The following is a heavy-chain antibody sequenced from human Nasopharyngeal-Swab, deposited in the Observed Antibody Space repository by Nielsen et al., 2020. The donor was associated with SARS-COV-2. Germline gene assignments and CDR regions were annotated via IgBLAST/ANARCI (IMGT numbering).Heavy chain of an antibody. Sequence: GESLKISCAASGFTFSGSAMHWVRQASGKGPEWVGRIRSKANSYATAYAASVKGRFTISRDDSKNTAYLQMNSLKTEDTAVYYCTTDIPLLSHGYWGQGTLVTVSS. CDR3: TTDIPLLSHGY. V-gene: IGHV3-73*01. J-gene: IGHJ4*02. CDR1: GFTFSGSA. D-gene: IGHD3-10*01. CDR2: IRSKANSYAT.